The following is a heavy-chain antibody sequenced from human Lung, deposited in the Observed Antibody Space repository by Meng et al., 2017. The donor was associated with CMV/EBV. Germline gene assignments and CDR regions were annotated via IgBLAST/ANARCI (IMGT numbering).Heavy chain of an antibody. CDR2: IRFDGTNK. D-gene: IGHD3-22*01. J-gene: IGHJ6*02. Sequence: GGSRRLXCAASGFTFSSYAMHWVRQAPGKGLEWVANIRFDGTNKYHADSVKGRFTISRDNSKNTLYLQMNSLRAEDTAVYYCAKRGDSSGTYAMDVWGQGTTVTVSS. CDR3: AKRGDSSGTYAMDV. V-gene: IGHV3-30*02. CDR1: GFTFSSYA.